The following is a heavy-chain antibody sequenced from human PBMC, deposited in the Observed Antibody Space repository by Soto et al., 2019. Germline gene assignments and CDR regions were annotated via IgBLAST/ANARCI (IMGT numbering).Heavy chain of an antibody. J-gene: IGHJ4*02. Sequence: GGSLRLSCAASGFPFSSYSMNWVRQAPGKGLEWVSYISSSSSTIYYADSVKGRFTISRDNAKSSLYLQMNSLRAEDTAVYYCARDVSSTAPTYWGQGTLVTVSS. CDR1: GFPFSSYS. CDR3: ARDVSSTAPTY. V-gene: IGHV3-48*01. CDR2: ISSSSSTI.